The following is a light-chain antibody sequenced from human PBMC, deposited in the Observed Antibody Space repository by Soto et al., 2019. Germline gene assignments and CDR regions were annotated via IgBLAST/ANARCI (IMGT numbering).Light chain of an antibody. CDR2: DAS. V-gene: IGKV3-11*01. Sequence: IVLTQSAASLSLSKGERATLSCRASQSVSSYLAWYQQKPGQAPRLLIYDASNRATGIPGRFSGSGSGTDFTLTISSLEPEDFAVYYCQPRSNWPLTFGGGT. CDR1: QSVSSY. CDR3: QPRSNWPLT. J-gene: IGKJ4*01.